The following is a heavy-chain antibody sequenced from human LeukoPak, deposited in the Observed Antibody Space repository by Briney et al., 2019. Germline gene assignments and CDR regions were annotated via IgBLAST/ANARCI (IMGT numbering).Heavy chain of an antibody. Sequence: PGRSLRLSCAASGFTFSSYAMHWVRQAPGKGLEWVAVISYDGSNKYYADSVKGRFTISRDNSKNTLYLQMNSLRAEDTAVYYCARVSGRVSSSWYFDYWGQGTLVTVSS. CDR3: ARVSGRVSSSWYFDY. V-gene: IGHV3-30*14. CDR1: GFTFSSYA. D-gene: IGHD6-13*01. J-gene: IGHJ4*02. CDR2: ISYDGSNK.